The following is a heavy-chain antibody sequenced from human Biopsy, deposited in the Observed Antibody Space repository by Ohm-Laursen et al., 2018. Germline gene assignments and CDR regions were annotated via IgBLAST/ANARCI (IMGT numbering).Heavy chain of an antibody. D-gene: IGHD1-1*01. Sequence: SLRLSCAASGFTFSSYVMSWVRQAPGKGLEWVSVISYRGGSTYYADSVKGRFTISRDNAKKLLYLQMNSLRAEDTALYYCAKDVRVKVQLDGMDVWGQGTTVTVSS. V-gene: IGHV3-23*01. CDR2: ISYRGGST. CDR3: AKDVRVKVQLDGMDV. J-gene: IGHJ6*02. CDR1: GFTFSSYV.